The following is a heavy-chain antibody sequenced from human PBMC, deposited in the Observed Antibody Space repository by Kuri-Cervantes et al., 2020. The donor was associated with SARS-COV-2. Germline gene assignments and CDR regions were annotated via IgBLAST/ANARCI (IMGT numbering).Heavy chain of an antibody. CDR3: ARGGGGYSGYEAY. D-gene: IGHD5-12*01. CDR1: GFTFSSYA. V-gene: IGHV3-23*01. CDR2: ISDRGGDT. J-gene: IGHJ4*02. Sequence: GESLKISWAASGFTFSSYAMSWVRQAPRKGLEWVSSISDRGGDTYYADSVKGRFTISRDNPKNTLYLQMNRLRAEDTAIYCFARGGGGYSGYEAYWGQGTLVTVSS.